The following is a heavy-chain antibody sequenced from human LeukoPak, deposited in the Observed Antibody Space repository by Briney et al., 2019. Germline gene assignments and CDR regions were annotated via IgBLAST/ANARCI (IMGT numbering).Heavy chain of an antibody. V-gene: IGHV3-11*06. CDR1: GFIFSDYY. CDR2: ISSSTRYT. D-gene: IGHD6-19*01. J-gene: IGHJ4*02. Sequence: GGSLRLSCAASGFIFSDYYMSWIRQAPGKGLEWVSYISSSTRYTNYADSVKGRFTISRDNARNSLYLQMNSLRAEDTAVYYCTRVPYSTGAFDYWGQGTLVTVSS. CDR3: TRVPYSTGAFDY.